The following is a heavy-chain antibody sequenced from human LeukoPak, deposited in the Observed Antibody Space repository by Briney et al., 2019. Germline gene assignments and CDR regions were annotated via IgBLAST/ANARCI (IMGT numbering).Heavy chain of an antibody. D-gene: IGHD3-16*01. Sequence: SETLSLTCTVSGGSISSSSYFWAWIRQPPGKGLEWIGSIYYSGSTYYNPSLNSRVTISVDTSKNKFSLNLSSVTAADTAVYYCARLITAFQAFDSWGQGTLVTVSS. CDR1: GGSISSSSYF. CDR3: ARLITAFQAFDS. CDR2: IYYSGST. V-gene: IGHV4-39*01. J-gene: IGHJ4*02.